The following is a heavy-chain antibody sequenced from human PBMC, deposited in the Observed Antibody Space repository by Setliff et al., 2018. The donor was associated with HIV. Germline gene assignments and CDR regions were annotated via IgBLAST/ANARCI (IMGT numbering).Heavy chain of an antibody. D-gene: IGHD3-22*01. J-gene: IGHJ4*02. Sequence: SETLSLTCSVSGHSIRSGCYWGWIRQPPGKGLEWIGTMYHSGSTYYNPSLQGRVTMFFDTSEDHFSLRLSSVTAADTAVYYCASRWGSYYDTNGHPFDYWGQGTLVTVSS. V-gene: IGHV4-38-2*01. CDR1: GHSIRSGCY. CDR3: ASRWGSYYDTNGHPFDY. CDR2: MYHSGST.